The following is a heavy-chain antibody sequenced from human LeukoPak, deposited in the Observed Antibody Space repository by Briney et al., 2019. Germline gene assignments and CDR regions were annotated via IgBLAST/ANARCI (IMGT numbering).Heavy chain of an antibody. CDR3: ARHGDRYYYYYMDV. CDR2: IYASGST. CDR1: GGSISSYY. J-gene: IGHJ6*03. Sequence: PSETLSLTCTVSGGSISSYYWSWIRQPPGKGLEWIGCIYASGSTNYNPSLKSRVTISVDTSKNQFSLKLSSVTAADTAVYYCARHGDRYYYYYMDVWGKGTTVTVSS. V-gene: IGHV4-4*09. D-gene: IGHD7-27*01.